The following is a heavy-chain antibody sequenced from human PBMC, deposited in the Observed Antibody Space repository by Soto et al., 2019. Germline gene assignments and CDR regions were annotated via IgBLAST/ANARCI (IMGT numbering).Heavy chain of an antibody. CDR2: ISYSDHST. V-gene: IGHV3-23*01. CDR1: GFTFSRYA. CDR3: ARRGGSNGWGDFDS. D-gene: IGHD6-19*01. Sequence: EVQLWESGGGLVQPGGSLRLSCAASGFTFSRYAMNWVRQAPGKGLEWVSSISYSDHSTYYADSVKGRFTISRDNSKDTLYLEMNNLRAEDTAVYYCARRGGSNGWGDFDSWCQGTLVSVSS. J-gene: IGHJ4*02.